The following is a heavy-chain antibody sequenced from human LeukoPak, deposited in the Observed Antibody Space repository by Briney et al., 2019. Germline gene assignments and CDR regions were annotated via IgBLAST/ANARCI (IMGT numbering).Heavy chain of an antibody. CDR2: ISSSSRDI. J-gene: IGHJ4*02. Sequence: GGSLRLSCAASGFTFSSYAMSWVRQAPGKGLEWVSYISSSSRDIYYAESVKGRFTISRGNTRGSLYLQMNSLRVEDTGVYYCARDGGRWLQSYYFDFWGQGTVVTVSS. CDR3: ARDGGRWLQSYYFDF. D-gene: IGHD5-24*01. CDR1: GFTFSSYA. V-gene: IGHV3-48*01.